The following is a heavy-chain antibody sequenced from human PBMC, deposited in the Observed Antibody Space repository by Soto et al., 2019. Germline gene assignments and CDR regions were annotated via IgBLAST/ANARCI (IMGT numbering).Heavy chain of an antibody. Sequence: QITLKESGPTLVRPAQTLTLTCDFSGFSLSTYHMGVAWIRQPPGKAIEWLALIYWDDDKRYSPSLKVRLAISKDTSSNQVVLTITNIDPGDSATYFCAHAGDYDLLTFDHWGPGTLVTVSS. CDR2: IYWDDDK. CDR3: AHAGDYDLLTFDH. D-gene: IGHD4-17*01. V-gene: IGHV2-5*02. CDR1: GFSLSTYHMG. J-gene: IGHJ4*02.